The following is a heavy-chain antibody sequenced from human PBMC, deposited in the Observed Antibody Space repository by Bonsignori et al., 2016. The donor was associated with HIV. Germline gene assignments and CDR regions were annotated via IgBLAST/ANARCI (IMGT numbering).Heavy chain of an antibody. J-gene: IGHJ4*02. V-gene: IGHV1-8*01. CDR2: MNPNSGNT. CDR3: ARGNWDGYNYLGGY. Sequence: WVRQAPGQGLEWMGWMNPNSGNTGYAQKFQGRVTMTRNTSISTAYMELSSLRSEDTAVYYCARGNWDGYNYLGGYWGQGTLVTVSS. D-gene: IGHD5-24*01.